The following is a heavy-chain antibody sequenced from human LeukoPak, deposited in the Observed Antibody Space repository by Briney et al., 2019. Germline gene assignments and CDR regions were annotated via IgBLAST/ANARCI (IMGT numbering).Heavy chain of an antibody. CDR3: AKAPTSMVNSYFDY. J-gene: IGHJ4*02. Sequence: GGSLGLSCAASGFTFSSYAMSWVRQAPGKGLEWVSAISGSGGSTYYADSVKGRFTISRDNSKNTLYLQMNSLRAEDTAVYSCAKAPTSMVNSYFDYWGQGTLVTVSS. CDR1: GFTFSSYA. V-gene: IGHV3-23*01. CDR2: ISGSGGST. D-gene: IGHD5-18*01.